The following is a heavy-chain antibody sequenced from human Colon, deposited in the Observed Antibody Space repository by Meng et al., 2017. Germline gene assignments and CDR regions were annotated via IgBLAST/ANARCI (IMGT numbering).Heavy chain of an antibody. V-gene: IGHV1-8*02. CDR3: ARGGAPPYYFDY. CDR1: GYTFSNYE. J-gene: IGHJ4*02. Sequence: QVQLVQSGAEVKKPGASVRVSCETSGYTFSNYEVNWVRQASGHGLEWMGWMNPDSGKTGYAHKFQGRVTLTRDTSTGTAYMGLTSLTPDDTAVYYCARGGAPPYYFDYWGQGTLVTVSS. D-gene: IGHD1-26*01. CDR2: MNPDSGKT.